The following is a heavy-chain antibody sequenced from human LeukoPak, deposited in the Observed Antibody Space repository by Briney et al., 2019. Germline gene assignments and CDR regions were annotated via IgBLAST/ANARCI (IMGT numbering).Heavy chain of an antibody. D-gene: IGHD2-2*01. CDR2: IYHSGST. J-gene: IGHJ5*02. CDR1: GGSISSGGYS. V-gene: IGHV4-30-2*01. Sequence: PSETLSLTCAVSGGSISSGGYSWSWIRQPPGKGLEWIGYIYHSGSTYYNPSLKSRVTISVDRSKNQFSLKLSSVTAADTAVYYCARRYCSSTSCPREGWFDPRGLGTLVTVSS. CDR3: ARRYCSSTSCPREGWFDP.